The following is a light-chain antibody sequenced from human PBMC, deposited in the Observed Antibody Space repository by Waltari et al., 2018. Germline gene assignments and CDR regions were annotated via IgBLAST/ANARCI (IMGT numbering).Light chain of an antibody. V-gene: IGLV2-23*01. Sequence: QSALTQTASVSGSPGQSITISCTGTSSDVGSYNLVSWYQQHPGKAPRLLIYEGSKRPSGVSNRFSGSKSGNTASRTISGLQAEDEADYYCCSYAGSSTVVFGGGTKLTVL. CDR1: SSDVGSYNL. CDR3: CSYAGSSTVV. CDR2: EGS. J-gene: IGLJ2*01.